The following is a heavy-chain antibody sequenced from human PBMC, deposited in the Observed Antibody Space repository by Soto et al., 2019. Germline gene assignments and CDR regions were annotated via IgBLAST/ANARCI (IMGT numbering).Heavy chain of an antibody. CDR2: IYSDNNT. D-gene: IGHD2-21*02. CDR3: ARHCSAMGV. Sequence: EVQLVETGGDLIQPGGSLRLSCAASGFTVSRDSMTWVRQAPGKGLEWISIIYSDNNTDYADSMKSRFSISRDTSKNMLYLQRNSLRAEDTAEYYCARHCSAMGVWGQGTTVTVSS. J-gene: IGHJ6*02. V-gene: IGHV3-53*02. CDR1: GFTVSRDS.